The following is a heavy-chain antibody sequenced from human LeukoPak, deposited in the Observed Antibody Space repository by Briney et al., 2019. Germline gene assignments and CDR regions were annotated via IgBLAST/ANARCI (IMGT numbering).Heavy chain of an antibody. J-gene: IGHJ4*02. Sequence: GESLKISCKGSGYSFTSYWIGWVRQMPGKGLGWMGIIYPGDSDTRYSPSFQGQVTISADKSISTAYLQWSSLKASDTAMYYCATSSGYYLKSFDYWGQGTLVTVSS. CDR1: GYSFTSYW. D-gene: IGHD3-22*01. V-gene: IGHV5-51*01. CDR3: ATSSGYYLKSFDY. CDR2: IYPGDSDT.